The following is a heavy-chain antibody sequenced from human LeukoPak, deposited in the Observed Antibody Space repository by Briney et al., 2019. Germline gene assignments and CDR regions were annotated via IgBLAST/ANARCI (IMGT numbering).Heavy chain of an antibody. CDR3: ARGITRRTYDFWSGYPPWVDY. CDR2: ISSSSSTI. V-gene: IGHV3-48*04. J-gene: IGHJ4*02. D-gene: IGHD3-3*01. CDR1: GFTFSSYS. Sequence: PGGSLRLSCAASGFTFSSYSMNWVRQAPGKGLEWVSYISSSSSTIYYADSVKGRFTISRDNAKNSLYLQMNSLRAEDTAVYYCARGITRRTYDFWSGYPPWVDYWGQGTLVTVSS.